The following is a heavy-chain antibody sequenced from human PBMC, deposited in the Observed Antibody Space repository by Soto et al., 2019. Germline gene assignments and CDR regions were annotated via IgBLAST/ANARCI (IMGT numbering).Heavy chain of an antibody. D-gene: IGHD2-2*01. Sequence: SETLSLTCTVSGGSISSGGYYWSWIRQHPGKGLEWIGYIYYSGSTYYNPSLKSRVTISVDTSKNQFSLKLSSVTAADTAVYYCAARVVPAATNWFDPWGQGTLVTVSS. CDR3: AARVVPAATNWFDP. CDR1: GGSISSGGYY. CDR2: IYYSGST. J-gene: IGHJ5*02. V-gene: IGHV4-31*03.